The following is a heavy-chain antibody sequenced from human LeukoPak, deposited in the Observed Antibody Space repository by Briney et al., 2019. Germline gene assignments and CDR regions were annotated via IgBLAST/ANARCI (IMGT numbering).Heavy chain of an antibody. J-gene: IGHJ5*02. V-gene: IGHV4-59*01. Sequence: SETLSLTCTVSGGSISSYYWSWIRQPPGKGLEWIGYIYYNGSTNYNPSLKSRVTISVDTSKNQFSLKLSSVTAADTAVYYCARAAYSSSWYWFDPWGQGTLVTVSS. CDR2: IYYNGST. CDR1: GGSISSYY. D-gene: IGHD6-13*01. CDR3: ARAAYSSSWYWFDP.